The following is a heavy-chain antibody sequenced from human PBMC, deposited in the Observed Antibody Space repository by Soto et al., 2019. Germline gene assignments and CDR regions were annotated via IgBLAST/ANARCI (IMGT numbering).Heavy chain of an antibody. Sequence: GGSLRLSCAASGFTFSSYWMHWVRQAPGKVLEYVSGISSNGVGTNYANSVKDRFTISRDNSKNTLYLQMGSLRAEDMAVYYCARREQSDYYYMDVWGKGTSVTVSS. D-gene: IGHD6-19*01. CDR2: ISSNGVGT. V-gene: IGHV3-64*01. J-gene: IGHJ6*03. CDR3: ARREQSDYYYMDV. CDR1: GFTFSSYW.